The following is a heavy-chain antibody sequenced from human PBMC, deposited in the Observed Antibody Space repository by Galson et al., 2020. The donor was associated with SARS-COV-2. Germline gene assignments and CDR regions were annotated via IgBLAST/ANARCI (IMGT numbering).Heavy chain of an antibody. V-gene: IGHV1-24*01. CDR3: ATAPAVAGTPGNYYYYYGMDV. Sequence: ASVKVSCKVSGYTLTELSMHWVRQATGKGLEWMGGFDPEDGETIYAQKFQGRVTMTEDTSTDTAYMELSSLRSEDTAVYYCATAPAVAGTPGNYYYYYGMDVWGQGTTVTVSS. D-gene: IGHD6-19*01. J-gene: IGHJ6*02. CDR2: FDPEDGET. CDR1: GYTLTELS.